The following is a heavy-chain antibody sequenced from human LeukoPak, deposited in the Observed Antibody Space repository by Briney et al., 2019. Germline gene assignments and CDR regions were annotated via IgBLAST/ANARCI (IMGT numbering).Heavy chain of an antibody. Sequence: SETLSLTCAVSGYSISSGYYWGWIRQPPGEGLEWIGSIYHSGSTYYNPSLKSRVTISVDTSKNQFSLKLSSVTAADTAVYYCARSNYGYPDYWGQGTLVTVPS. D-gene: IGHD5-18*01. J-gene: IGHJ4*02. CDR1: GYSISSGYY. CDR2: IYHSGST. V-gene: IGHV4-38-2*01. CDR3: ARSNYGYPDY.